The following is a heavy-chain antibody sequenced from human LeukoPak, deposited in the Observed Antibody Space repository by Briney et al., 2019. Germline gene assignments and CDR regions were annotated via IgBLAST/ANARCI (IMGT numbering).Heavy chain of an antibody. CDR2: IIPIFGTA. D-gene: IGHD2-2*02. V-gene: IGHV1-69*13. CDR1: GGTFSSYA. J-gene: IGHJ4*02. Sequence: GASVKVSCKASGGTFSSYAISWVRQAPGQGLEWMGGIIPIFGTANYAQKFQGRVTITADESTSTAYMELSSLRSEDTAVYYCAREGLYCSSTSCYIYWGQGTLVTVSS. CDR3: AREGLYCSSTSCYIY.